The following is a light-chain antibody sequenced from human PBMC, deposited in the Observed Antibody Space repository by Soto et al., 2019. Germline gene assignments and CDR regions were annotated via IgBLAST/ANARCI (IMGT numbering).Light chain of an antibody. CDR1: QSIVTY. CDR2: AAS. J-gene: IGKJ1*01. Sequence: DIQMTQSPSSLSASVGDRVTITCRASQSIVTYLNWYLQKPRKAPKLLIYAASNLQSGVPSRFSGSGSGTDFTLTISSLQPEDFAPYFCQQSYSTPPWTFGQGTKVEIK. CDR3: QQSYSTPPWT. V-gene: IGKV1-39*01.